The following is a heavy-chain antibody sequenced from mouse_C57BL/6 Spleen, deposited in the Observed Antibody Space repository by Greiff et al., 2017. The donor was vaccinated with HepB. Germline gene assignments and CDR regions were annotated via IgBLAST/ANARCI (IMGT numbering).Heavy chain of an antibody. CDR3: DRHEERYYDGYYWFAY. D-gene: IGHD2-3*01. Sequence: VQLQESGAELVKPGASVKLSCKASGYTFTEYTIHWVKQRSGQGLEWIGWFDPGDGSIKYNQKFKDKATLTADKSSSTAYVELSRLTSEDSAVYFYDRHEERYYDGYYWFAYWGQGTLVTVSA. V-gene: IGHV1-62-2*01. CDR1: GYTFTEYT. J-gene: IGHJ3*01. CDR2: FDPGDGSI.